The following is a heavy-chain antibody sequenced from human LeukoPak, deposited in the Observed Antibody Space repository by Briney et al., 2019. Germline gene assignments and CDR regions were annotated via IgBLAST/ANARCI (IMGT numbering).Heavy chain of an antibody. CDR3: ARNHYYEGSGSYVDY. J-gene: IGHJ4*02. D-gene: IGHD3-22*01. CDR1: GYSFTSYW. CDR2: IYPGDSDT. Sequence: GESLKIPCKGSGYSFTSYWIGWVRQTPGKGLEWMGIIYPGDSDTRYSPSFQGQVTISADKSISTAYLQWSSLKASDTAMYYCARNHYYEGSGSYVDYWGQGTLVTVSS. V-gene: IGHV5-51*01.